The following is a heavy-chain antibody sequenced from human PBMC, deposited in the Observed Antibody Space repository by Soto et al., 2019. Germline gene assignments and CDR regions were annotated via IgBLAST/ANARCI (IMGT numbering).Heavy chain of an antibody. J-gene: IGHJ3*02. Sequence: QVQLVQSGAEVRKPGSSVKVSCKPSGGTFSSYPVNWVRQAPGQGLEWLGGIIPLSRAASYAQKFQGRLTFPGDSSTTQLSMGLSSLRFEDRAVYYCAREQVPVAQGGGGALDIWGQGTKVTVSS. V-gene: IGHV1-69*06. CDR3: AREQVPVAQGGGGALDI. CDR2: IIPLSRAA. D-gene: IGHD2-21*01. CDR1: GGTFSSYP.